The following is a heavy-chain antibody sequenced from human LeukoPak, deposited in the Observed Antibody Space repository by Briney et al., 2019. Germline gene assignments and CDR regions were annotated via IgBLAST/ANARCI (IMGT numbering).Heavy chain of an antibody. CDR3: VVVVEPPDSDGFDV. Sequence: GGSLRLSCAASGFTFGNSWVHWVRQAPGKGLVWVSLINADASTATYADSVKGRFTISRDSARNTLSLQMNSLTIEDTAVYYCVVVVEPPDSDGFDVWGQGTMITVSS. V-gene: IGHV3-74*01. D-gene: IGHD1-14*01. CDR2: INADASTA. CDR1: GFTFGNSW. J-gene: IGHJ3*01.